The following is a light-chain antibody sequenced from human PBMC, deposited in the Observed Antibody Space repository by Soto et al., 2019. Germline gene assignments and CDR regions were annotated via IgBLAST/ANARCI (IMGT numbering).Light chain of an antibody. J-gene: IGKJ2*01. CDR3: QQYNNWTPMYT. V-gene: IGKV3-15*01. Sequence: EIVMTQSPATLSVSPGERATLSCRASQSVSSNLAWYQQKPGQAPRLLIYGASTRATGIPARFSGRGSGTEFSLMILSLQCEDFAASYCQQYNNWTPMYTFGQGKKLEIK. CDR2: GAS. CDR1: QSVSSN.